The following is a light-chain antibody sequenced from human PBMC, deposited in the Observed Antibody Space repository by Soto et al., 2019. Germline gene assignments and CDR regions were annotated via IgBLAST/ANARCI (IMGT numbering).Light chain of an antibody. Sequence: DIQLTQSPSFLSASVGDRVTITCRASQDISNYLAWYQQKLGKAPKFLIYATSTVQSGVPSRFSGSGSGTEFTLTISSLQPEDFATYYCQQFNSYPLTFGGGTKVEIK. CDR1: QDISNY. J-gene: IGKJ4*01. V-gene: IGKV1-9*01. CDR3: QQFNSYPLT. CDR2: ATS.